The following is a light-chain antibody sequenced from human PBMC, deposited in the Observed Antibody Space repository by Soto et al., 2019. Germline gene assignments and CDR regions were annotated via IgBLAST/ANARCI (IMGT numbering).Light chain of an antibody. Sequence: DIQMTQSPSTLSASVADRVTIACRASQAISGHLAWYQRKPGKAPKLLIYDAANLQTGVSSRFSGSGSGTEFTLTINSLQPDDFATYYCQQYSSYPLTFGGGTKVDIK. J-gene: IGKJ4*01. CDR2: DAA. CDR3: QQYSSYPLT. V-gene: IGKV1-5*01. CDR1: QAISGH.